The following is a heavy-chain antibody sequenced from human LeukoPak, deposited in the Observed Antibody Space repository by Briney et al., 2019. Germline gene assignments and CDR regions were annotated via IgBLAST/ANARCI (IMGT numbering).Heavy chain of an antibody. Sequence: XMXXVRQAXXKGVXXVAFVRYYVINKYYAGSVKGRFTISRDNSKNTLYLQMNSLRAEDTAMYYCAKVLYGDPYFGSWGQGALVTVSS. D-gene: IGHD4-17*01. V-gene: IGHV3-30*02. J-gene: IGHJ4*02. CDR1: X. CDR3: AKVLYGDPYFGS. CDR2: VRYYVINK.